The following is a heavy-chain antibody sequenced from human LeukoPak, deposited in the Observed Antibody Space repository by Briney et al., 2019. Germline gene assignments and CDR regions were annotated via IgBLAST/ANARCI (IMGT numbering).Heavy chain of an antibody. V-gene: IGHV4-4*07. CDR3: ARGDDFDY. CDR1: GGSISSYN. J-gene: IGHJ4*02. Sequence: SETLSLTCTVSGGSISSYNWNWIRQPAGQGLKWIGRIYTSGSTNYNPSLRSRYTMSVDTSKNQFSLKLTSVTAADTAVYYCARGDDFDYWGQGTVVTVSS. D-gene: IGHD2-21*02. CDR2: IYTSGST.